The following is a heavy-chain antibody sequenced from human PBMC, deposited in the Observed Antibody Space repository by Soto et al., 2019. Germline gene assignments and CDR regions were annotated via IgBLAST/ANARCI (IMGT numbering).Heavy chain of an antibody. Sequence: SVKVSCKASGFTFTSSAVQWVRQARGQRLEWIGWIVVGSGNTNYAQKFQERVTITRDMSTSTAYMELSSLRSEDTAVYYCAADGVIYYGMDVWGQGTTVTVSS. CDR1: GFTFTSSA. V-gene: IGHV1-58*01. CDR2: IVVGSGNT. J-gene: IGHJ6*02. CDR3: AADGVIYYGMDV.